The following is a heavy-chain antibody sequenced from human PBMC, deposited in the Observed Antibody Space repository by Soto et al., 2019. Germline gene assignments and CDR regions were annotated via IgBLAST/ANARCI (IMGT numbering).Heavy chain of an antibody. CDR1: GFTFSGSA. CDR3: TRLDYLPVY. Sequence: EVQLVESGGGLVQPGGSLKLSCAASGFTFSGSAMHWVRQASGKGLEWVGRIRSKANSYATAYAASVKGRFTISRDDSKNTAYLQMDSLKTEVTAVYYCTRLDYLPVYWGQGTLVTVSS. V-gene: IGHV3-73*02. J-gene: IGHJ4*02. CDR2: IRSKANSYAT. D-gene: IGHD4-17*01.